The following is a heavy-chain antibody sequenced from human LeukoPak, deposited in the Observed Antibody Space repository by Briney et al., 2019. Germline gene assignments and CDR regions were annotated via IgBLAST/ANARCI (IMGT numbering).Heavy chain of an antibody. CDR3: AKEVTAAGGNFEY. Sequence: TGGSLRLSCAASGFTFSTSIMHWVRQAPGKGLEWVAVISYDGNNKYYADSVKGRFTISRDNSKSTLYVQMNSLRAEDTAVYYCAKEVTAAGGNFEYWGQRTLVTVSS. D-gene: IGHD6-13*01. V-gene: IGHV3-30*18. J-gene: IGHJ4*02. CDR1: GFTFSTSI. CDR2: ISYDGNNK.